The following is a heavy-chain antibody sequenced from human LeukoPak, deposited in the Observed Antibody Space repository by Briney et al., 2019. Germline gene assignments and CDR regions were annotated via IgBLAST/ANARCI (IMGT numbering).Heavy chain of an antibody. CDR2: IYSGGST. CDR1: GFTVSSNY. Sequence: GGSLRLSCAASGFTVSSNYMSWVRQAQGKWLEWVSVIYSGGSTYYADSVKGRFTISRDNSKNTLDLQMNSLRSEDTAVYYCARLSDSSGYLGDFDYWGQGTLVTVSS. V-gene: IGHV3-53*01. D-gene: IGHD3-22*01. CDR3: ARLSDSSGYLGDFDY. J-gene: IGHJ4*02.